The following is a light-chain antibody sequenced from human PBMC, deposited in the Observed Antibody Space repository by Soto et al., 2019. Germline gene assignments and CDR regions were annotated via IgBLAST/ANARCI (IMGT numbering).Light chain of an antibody. V-gene: IGKV3-20*01. Sequence: EIVLTQSPGTLSLSPGERATLSCRASQNVRSPYLAWYQQKPGQAPRLLIYAASSRAAGSPDRFSGSGSGTDFTLTISRLEPEDFAVYYCQQYGNSAWTFGQGTKVEIK. CDR2: AAS. CDR3: QQYGNSAWT. CDR1: QNVRSPY. J-gene: IGKJ1*01.